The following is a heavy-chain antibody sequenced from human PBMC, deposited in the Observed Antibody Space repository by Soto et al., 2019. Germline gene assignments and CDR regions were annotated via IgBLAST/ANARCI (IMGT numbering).Heavy chain of an antibody. J-gene: IGHJ6*03. Sequence: SVKVSCKASGGTFSSYAISWVRQAPGQGLEWMGGIIPIFGTANYAQKFQGRVTITRNTSISTAYMELSSLRSEDTAVYYCARVRFYYYYYYYMDVWGKGTTVTVSS. CDR3: ARVRFYYYYYYYMDV. CDR2: IIPIFGTA. CDR1: GGTFSSYA. D-gene: IGHD3-3*01. V-gene: IGHV1-69*05.